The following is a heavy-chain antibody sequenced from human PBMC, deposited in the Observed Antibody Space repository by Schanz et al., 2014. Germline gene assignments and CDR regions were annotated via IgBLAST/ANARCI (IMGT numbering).Heavy chain of an antibody. D-gene: IGHD4-17*01. CDR1: GATFNSYA. CDR3: ARIIDGDYLY. V-gene: IGHV1-69*04. Sequence: QVRLVQSGAEVQKPGSSVKVSCKSSGATFNSYAFGWVRQAPGQGFEWVGSIIPPLRQTRYAQKFEERVIITADTSTTTVYMDLASLTSDDTAVYFCARIIDGDYLYWGQGTLVTVSS. J-gene: IGHJ4*02. CDR2: IIPPLRQT.